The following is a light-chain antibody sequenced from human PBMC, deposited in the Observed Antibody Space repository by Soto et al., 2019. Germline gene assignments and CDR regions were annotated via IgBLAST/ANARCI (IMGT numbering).Light chain of an antibody. J-gene: IGKJ5*01. CDR3: QKYNSVPRT. V-gene: IGKV1-27*01. CDR2: AAS. CDR1: QGISNY. Sequence: DIQMTQSPSSLSASLGDRVTITCRASQGISNYLAWYQQKPGKVPRLLIYAASTLQSGVPSRLSGSGSGTDFTLTISSLQHEDVATYYCQKYNSVPRTFGQGTRMEIK.